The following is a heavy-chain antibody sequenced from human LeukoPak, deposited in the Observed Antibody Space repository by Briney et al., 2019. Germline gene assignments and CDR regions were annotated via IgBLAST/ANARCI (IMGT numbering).Heavy chain of an antibody. V-gene: IGHV3-53*05. J-gene: IGHJ3*02. D-gene: IGHD2-2*01. Sequence: SGGSLRLSCAASGFTVSANSMSWVRQAPGKGLEWVSVIYSGGSTYYADSVKGRFTISRDNSKNPMYLQMNSLRAEDTAVYYCGSIVVVPAARVADAFDIWGQGTMVTVSS. CDR3: GSIVVVPAARVADAFDI. CDR1: GFTVSANS. CDR2: IYSGGST.